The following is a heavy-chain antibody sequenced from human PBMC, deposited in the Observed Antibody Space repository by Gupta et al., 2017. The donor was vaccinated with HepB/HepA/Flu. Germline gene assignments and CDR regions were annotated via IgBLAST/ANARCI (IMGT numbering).Heavy chain of an antibody. CDR3: TSWWELFAGDY. CDR1: GFTFGDYA. Sequence: EVQLVESGGGLVKPGRSLRLSCTASGFTFGDYAMSWFRQAPGKGLAWVGFIRSKAYGGTTEYAASVKGRFTISRDDSKSIAYLQMNSLKTEDTAVYYCTSWWELFAGDYWGQGTLVTVSS. J-gene: IGHJ4*02. CDR2: IRSKAYGGTT. V-gene: IGHV3-49*05. D-gene: IGHD1-26*01.